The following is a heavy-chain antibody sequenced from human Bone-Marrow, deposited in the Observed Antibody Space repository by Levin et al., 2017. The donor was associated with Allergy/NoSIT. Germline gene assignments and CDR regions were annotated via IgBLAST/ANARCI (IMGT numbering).Heavy chain of an antibody. CDR2: TYYTSKWYN. CDR3: TRGSRSALDF. Sequence: SRGLEWLGRTYYTSKWYNDYAESVKGRITINPDTSKNHFSLQLNSVTPEDTALYYCTRGSRSALDFWGQGKMVTVSS. J-gene: IGHJ3*01. V-gene: IGHV6-1*01.